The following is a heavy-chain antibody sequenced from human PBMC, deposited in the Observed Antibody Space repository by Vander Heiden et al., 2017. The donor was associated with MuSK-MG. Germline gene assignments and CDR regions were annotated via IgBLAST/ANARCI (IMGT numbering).Heavy chain of an antibody. CDR1: GYTFTGYY. D-gene: IGHD4-17*01. J-gene: IGHJ4*02. V-gene: IGHV1-2*02. CDR3: AGYYGDSGAFDY. Sequence: QVQLVQSGAEVKKPGASVKVSCRAAGYTFTGYYMHWVRQAPGQGLEWMGWINPNSGGTNYAQKFQGRVTMTRDTSTSTAYMELSRLRSDDTAVYYCAGYYGDSGAFDYWGQGTLVTVSS. CDR2: INPNSGGT.